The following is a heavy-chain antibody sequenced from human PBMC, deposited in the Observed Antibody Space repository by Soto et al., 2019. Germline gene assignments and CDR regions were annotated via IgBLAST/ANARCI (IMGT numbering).Heavy chain of an antibody. Sequence: ESLKISCKGSGYSFTSYWIGWVLQMPGKGLEWMGIIYPGDSDTRYSPSFQGQVTISADKSISTAYLQWSSLKASDTAMYYCARGGYYDFWSGYSAFDYWGQGTLVTVYS. J-gene: IGHJ4*02. D-gene: IGHD3-3*01. V-gene: IGHV5-51*01. CDR1: GYSFTSYW. CDR2: IYPGDSDT. CDR3: ARGGYYDFWSGYSAFDY.